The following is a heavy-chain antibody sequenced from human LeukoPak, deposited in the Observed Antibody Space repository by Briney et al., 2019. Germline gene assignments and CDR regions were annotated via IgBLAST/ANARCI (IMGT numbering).Heavy chain of an antibody. CDR2: IIPIFGTA. J-gene: IGHJ3*02. V-gene: IGHV1-69*05. D-gene: IGHD3-22*01. CDR3: ARDRTPLLYYYDSSGYFHDAFDI. CDR1: GGTFSSYA. Sequence: ASVKVSCKASGGTFSSYAISWVRQAPGQGLEWMGGIIPIFGTANYAQKFQGRVTITTDESTSTAYMELSSLRSEDTAVYYCARDRTPLLYYYDSSGYFHDAFDIWGQGTMVTVSS.